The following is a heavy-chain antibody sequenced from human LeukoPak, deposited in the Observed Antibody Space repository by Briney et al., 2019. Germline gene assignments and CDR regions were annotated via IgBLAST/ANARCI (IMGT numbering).Heavy chain of an antibody. V-gene: IGHV4-61*02. CDR3: ARDQGYGDPGY. J-gene: IGHJ4*02. D-gene: IGHD4-17*01. Sequence: SQTMSLTCTVSGGSISSGSYCWSWIRHPAGKGLEWIGRIYTSEGTNYNPSLKSRVTISDVTSKNQFALKQSSVTAADIVVYYCARDQGYGDPGYWGQGTLVTVSS. CDR1: GGSISSGSYC. CDR2: IYTSEGT.